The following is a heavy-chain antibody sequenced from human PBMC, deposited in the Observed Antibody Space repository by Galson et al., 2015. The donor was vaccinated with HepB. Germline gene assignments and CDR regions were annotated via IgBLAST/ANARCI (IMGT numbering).Heavy chain of an antibody. D-gene: IGHD6-13*01. J-gene: IGHJ4*02. CDR3: ARAWYSSSWYVFDY. Sequence: SLRLSCAASGFTFSSYWMSWVRQAPGKGLEWVAHIKQDGSKKYYVDSVKGRFTISRDNAKNSLYLQMYSLRAEDTAVYYCARAWYSSSWYVFDYWGQGTLVTVSS. CDR1: GFTFSSYW. V-gene: IGHV3-7*03. CDR2: IKQDGSKK.